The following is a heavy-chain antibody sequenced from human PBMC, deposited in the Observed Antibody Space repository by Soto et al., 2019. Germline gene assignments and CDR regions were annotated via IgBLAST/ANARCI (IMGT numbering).Heavy chain of an antibody. D-gene: IGHD6-6*01. CDR2: IIPIFGTA. Sequence: SVTVCCKASGGTYSSYAMSWVRQAPGQGLEWMGGIIPIFGTANYAQKFQGRVTITADESTSTAYMELSSLRSEDTAVYYCARDWAARPYYFDYWGQGTLVTVSS. CDR3: ARDWAARPYYFDY. V-gene: IGHV1-69*13. J-gene: IGHJ4*02. CDR1: GGTYSSYA.